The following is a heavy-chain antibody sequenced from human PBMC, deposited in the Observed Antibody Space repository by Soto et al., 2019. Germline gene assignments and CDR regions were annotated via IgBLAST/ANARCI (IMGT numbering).Heavy chain of an antibody. D-gene: IGHD5-18*01. CDR2: INAGNGNT. CDR3: AKGAKGTRIYSYGLVGENY. Sequence: ASVKVSCKASGYTFTSYAMHWVRQAPGQRLEWMGWINAGNGNTKYSQKFQGRVTITRDTSASTAYMELSSLRSEDTAVYYCAKGAKGTRIYSYGLVGENYWGQGTLVTVSS. V-gene: IGHV1-3*01. J-gene: IGHJ4*02. CDR1: GYTFTSYA.